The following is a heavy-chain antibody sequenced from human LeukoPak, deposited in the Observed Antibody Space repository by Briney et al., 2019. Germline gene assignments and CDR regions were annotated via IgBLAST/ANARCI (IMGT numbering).Heavy chain of an antibody. D-gene: IGHD6-13*01. CDR3: ARARSSSWYDWFDP. J-gene: IGHJ5*02. Sequence: GGSRRLSCAASGFTFDDDGMSWGRQAPGKGLGWGSGINWNGGSTGYADSVKGRFTISRDNAKKSLYLQMNSLRAEDTALYPCARARSSSWYDWFDPWGQGTLVTVSS. CDR1: GFTFDDDG. CDR2: INWNGGST. V-gene: IGHV3-20*01.